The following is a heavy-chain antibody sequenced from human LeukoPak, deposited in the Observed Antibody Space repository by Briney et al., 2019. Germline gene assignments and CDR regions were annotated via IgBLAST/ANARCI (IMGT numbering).Heavy chain of an antibody. D-gene: IGHD2-21*02. V-gene: IGHV4-39*01. CDR3: ARHGGDYGYYTFDI. J-gene: IGHJ3*02. CDR1: GGSISSSTYY. CDR2: IYYSGSP. Sequence: SETLSLTCTVSGGSISSSTYYWGWIRQPPGTGLEWIGSIYYSGSPYDNPSLRSRVTISVDTSKNQFSLKLSSATAVHTAVYYCARHGGDYGYYTFDIWGQGTMVTVSP.